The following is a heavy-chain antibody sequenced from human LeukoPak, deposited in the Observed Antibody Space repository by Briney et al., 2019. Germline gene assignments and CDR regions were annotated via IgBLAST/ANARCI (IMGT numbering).Heavy chain of an antibody. CDR1: GGSISSYY. D-gene: IGHD3-10*01. CDR2: ISTSGST. V-gene: IGHV4-4*07. CDR3: ARRLGRYYYGSGSSYNWFDP. J-gene: IGHJ5*02. Sequence: SETLSLTCTVSGGSISSYYWSWIRQPAGKGLESIGHISTSGSTNYNPSLKSRVTMSVDTSKNQFSLKLSSVTAADTAVYYCARRLGRYYYGSGSSYNWFDPWGQGTLVTVSS.